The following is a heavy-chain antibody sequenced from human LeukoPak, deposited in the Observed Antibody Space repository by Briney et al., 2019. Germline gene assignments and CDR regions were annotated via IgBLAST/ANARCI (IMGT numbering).Heavy chain of an antibody. CDR1: GFAFGNFV. D-gene: IGHD3-10*01. V-gene: IGHV3-23*01. CDR2: ITGGGSTT. Sequence: PGGSLRLSCAASGFAFGNFVMSWVRQAPGKGLEWVSAITGGGSTTFYSDSVEGRLTISRDNSKNTLYLQMNSLRAEDTAVYYCAKGKTYYYGSGSPYNWFDPWGQGTLVTVSS. CDR3: AKGKTYYYGSGSPYNWFDP. J-gene: IGHJ5*02.